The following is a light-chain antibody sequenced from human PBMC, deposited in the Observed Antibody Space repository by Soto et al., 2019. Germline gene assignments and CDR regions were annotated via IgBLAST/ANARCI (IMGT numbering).Light chain of an antibody. CDR1: QSVSSSY. CDR3: QQYGSSPWT. J-gene: IGKJ1*01. CDR2: GAS. Sequence: EIVLTQSPGTLSLSPGERATLSCSASQSVSSSYLAWYQQKPGQAPRLLIYGASSRATGIPDRFSGSGSGTDFTLTISSLEPEDFAVYYCQQYGSSPWTFGQGTKVDI. V-gene: IGKV3-20*01.